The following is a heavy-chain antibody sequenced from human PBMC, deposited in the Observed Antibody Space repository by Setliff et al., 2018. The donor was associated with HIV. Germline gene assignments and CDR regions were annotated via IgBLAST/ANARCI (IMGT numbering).Heavy chain of an antibody. D-gene: IGHD1-1*01. J-gene: IGHJ4*02. CDR3: ATDHVTMAGTRFDF. Sequence: SETLSLTCAVYGGSFAASHWSWIRQSPGKGLEWIGEISHSGDTKYKPSLKGRVTISIDTSKKQFSLRLKSVTAADTAVYYCATDHVTMAGTRFDFWGQGTLFTVSS. CDR1: GGSFAASH. V-gene: IGHV4-34*01. CDR2: ISHSGDT.